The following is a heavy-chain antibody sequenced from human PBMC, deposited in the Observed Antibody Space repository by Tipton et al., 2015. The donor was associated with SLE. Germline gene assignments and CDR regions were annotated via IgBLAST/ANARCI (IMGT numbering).Heavy chain of an antibody. CDR2: MFNGGST. Sequence: TLSLTCSVSGGSISSDFWSWIRQPPGKGLQLIGYMFNGGSTNFNPSLKSRVTISVDTSKNQFSLRLSSVTAADTAVYYCAREPLEVREWFDLWGRGTLVTVSS. V-gene: IGHV4-59*01. D-gene: IGHD3-3*01. CDR3: AREPLEVREWFDL. CDR1: GGSISSDF. J-gene: IGHJ2*01.